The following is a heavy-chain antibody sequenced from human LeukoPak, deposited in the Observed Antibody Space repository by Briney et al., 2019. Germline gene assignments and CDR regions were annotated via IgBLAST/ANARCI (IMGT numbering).Heavy chain of an antibody. Sequence: SETLSLTCTVSGGSISSSSYYWSWIRQPPGKGLEWIGYIYYSGSTNYNPSLKSRVTISVDTSKNQFSLKLSSVTAADTAVYYCARETPYCSSTSCPPNWFDPWGQGTLVTVSS. D-gene: IGHD2-2*01. J-gene: IGHJ5*02. CDR3: ARETPYCSSTSCPPNWFDP. V-gene: IGHV4-61*01. CDR2: IYYSGST. CDR1: GGSISSSSYY.